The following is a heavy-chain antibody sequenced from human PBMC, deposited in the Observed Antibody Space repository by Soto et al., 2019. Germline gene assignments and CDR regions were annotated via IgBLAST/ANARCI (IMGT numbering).Heavy chain of an antibody. CDR2: ISAYNGNT. CDR1: GYTFTSYG. Sequence: EASVKVSCKASGYTFTSYGISWVRQAPGQGLEWMGWISAYNGNTNYAQKLQGRVTMTTDTSTSTAYMELRSLRSDDTAVYYCARDRSWILLFGLTPGIAVAGTGPIGYWGQGTLVTVSS. CDR3: ARDRSWILLFGLTPGIAVAGTGPIGY. D-gene: IGHD6-19*01. J-gene: IGHJ4*02. V-gene: IGHV1-18*01.